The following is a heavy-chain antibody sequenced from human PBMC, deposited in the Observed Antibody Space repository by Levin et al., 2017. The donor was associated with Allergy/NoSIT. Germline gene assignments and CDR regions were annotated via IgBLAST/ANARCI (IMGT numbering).Heavy chain of an antibody. D-gene: IGHD3-16*01. CDR1: GFTFSSYW. CDR2: INSDGSST. Sequence: GASVKVSCAASGFTFSSYWMHWVRQAPGKGLVWVSRINSDGSSTSYADSVKGRFTISRDNAKNTLYLQMNSLRAEDTAVYYCARDITSQDAFDIWGQGTMVTVSS. CDR3: ARDITSQDAFDI. V-gene: IGHV3-74*01. J-gene: IGHJ3*02.